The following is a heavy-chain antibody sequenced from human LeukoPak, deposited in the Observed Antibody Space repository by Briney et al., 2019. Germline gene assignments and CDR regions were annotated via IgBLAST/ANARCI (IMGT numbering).Heavy chain of an antibody. D-gene: IGHD5-18*01. CDR2: ISSSSSYT. J-gene: IGHJ4*02. CDR1: GFTFSDYY. CDR3: ARSRGYSYGSLDY. Sequence: GGSLRLSCAASGFTFSDYYMSWIRQAPGKGLEWVSYISSSSSYTNYADSVKGRFTISRDNAKNSLYLQMNSLRAEDTAVYHCARSRGYSYGSLDYWGQGTLVTVSS. V-gene: IGHV3-11*06.